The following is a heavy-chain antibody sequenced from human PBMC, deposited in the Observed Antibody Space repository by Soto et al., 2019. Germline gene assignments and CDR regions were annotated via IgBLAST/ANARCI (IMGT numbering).Heavy chain of an antibody. CDR2: IYYSGST. J-gene: IGHJ3*02. CDR1: GGSISCGGYY. CDR3: ARDPLGYCSGGSCPTPYNI. Sequence: QVQLQESGPGLVKPSQTLSLTCTVSGGSISCGGYYWSWIRQHPGKGLEWIGYIYYSGSTYYNPSLKSRVTISVATSKNQFSLKLRSVTAADTAVYYCARDPLGYCSGGSCPTPYNIWGQGTMVTVSS. V-gene: IGHV4-31*03. D-gene: IGHD2-15*01.